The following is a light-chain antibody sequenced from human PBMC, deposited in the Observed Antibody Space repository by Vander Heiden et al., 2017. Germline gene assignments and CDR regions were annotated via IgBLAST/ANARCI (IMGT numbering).Light chain of an antibody. CDR1: QSVLYSSNNKNY. Sequence: DIVMTQSPDSLAVSLCERATINCKSSQSVLYSSNNKNYLAWYQQKPGQPPKLLIYWASTRESGVPDRFSGSGSGTDFTLTISSLQAEDVAVYYCQQYYRTPPYTFGQGTKLEIK. CDR2: WAS. V-gene: IGKV4-1*01. J-gene: IGKJ2*01. CDR3: QQYYRTPPYT.